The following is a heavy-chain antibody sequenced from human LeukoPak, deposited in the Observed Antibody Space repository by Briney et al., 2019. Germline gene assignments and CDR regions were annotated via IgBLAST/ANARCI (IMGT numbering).Heavy chain of an antibody. D-gene: IGHD6-19*01. CDR3: AKDRGYNSGRGPIDY. Sequence: GGSLRLSCAASGFTFSSHGMHWVRQAPGKGLEWVAVISYDGTNKYYADSVKGRFTISRDNSKNTLYLQMNSLRAEDTAVYYCAKDRGYNSGRGPIDYWGQGTLVTVSS. CDR2: ISYDGTNK. V-gene: IGHV3-30*18. J-gene: IGHJ4*02. CDR1: GFTFSSHG.